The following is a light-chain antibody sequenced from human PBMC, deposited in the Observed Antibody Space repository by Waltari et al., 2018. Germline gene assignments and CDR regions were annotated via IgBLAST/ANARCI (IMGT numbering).Light chain of an antibody. V-gene: IGLV2-11*01. CDR2: DIN. CDR3: CSYEATNTLV. Sequence: QSALTQPRSVSGSPGQSVTISCTGTSANLGGYNYVSWYQQHPGKAPKVVIYDINKWPYGVPDRLPVSKSGNTASLTIPGLQAEDEADSYCCSYEATNTLVFGTGTKVTVL. J-gene: IGLJ1*01. CDR1: SANLGGYNY.